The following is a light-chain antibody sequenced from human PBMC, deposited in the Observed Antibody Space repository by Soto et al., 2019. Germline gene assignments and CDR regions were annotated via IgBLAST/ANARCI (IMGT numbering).Light chain of an antibody. CDR3: QHYDQLPLFT. Sequence: DIQMTQSPSSLSASVGDRVTITCQASQDISNSLNWYQQKPGKAPKLLIYDASNLETGVPSRFSGGGSGTHFTFTVSSLQPEDVATYYCQHYDQLPLFTFGPGTKVDLK. CDR1: QDISNS. J-gene: IGKJ3*01. V-gene: IGKV1-33*01. CDR2: DAS.